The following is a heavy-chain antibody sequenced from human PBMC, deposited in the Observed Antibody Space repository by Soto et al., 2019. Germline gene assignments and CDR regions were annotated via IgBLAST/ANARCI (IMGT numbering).Heavy chain of an antibody. J-gene: IGHJ4*02. CDR3: AKDRVPDGIYSSDY. V-gene: IGHV3-23*01. CDR2: IDLSGTTT. CDR1: GFSFRDFS. D-gene: IGHD2-15*01. Sequence: EVQLLESGGDLVQPGGSLRLSCAASGFSFRDFSMNWFRQAPGKGLEWVSFIDLSGTTTYYRDSVKGRFTMSKDKSRKTVYLQMNSLRVEDTAIYYCAKDRVPDGIYSSDYCGQGVLVTVSS.